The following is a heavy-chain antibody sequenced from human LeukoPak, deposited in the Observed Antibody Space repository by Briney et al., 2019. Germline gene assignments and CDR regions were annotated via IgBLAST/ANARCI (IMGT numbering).Heavy chain of an antibody. CDR1: GFTFSSYW. Sequence: GGSLRLSCADSGFTFSSYWMHWVRQAPGKGLVWVSRINSDGSSTNYAESVKGRFTISRDNAKNTLYLQMNSLRAEDTAVYYCARTHSYYYYYMDVWGKGTTVTVSS. CDR2: INSDGSST. J-gene: IGHJ6*03. V-gene: IGHV3-74*01. CDR3: ARTHSYYYYYMDV.